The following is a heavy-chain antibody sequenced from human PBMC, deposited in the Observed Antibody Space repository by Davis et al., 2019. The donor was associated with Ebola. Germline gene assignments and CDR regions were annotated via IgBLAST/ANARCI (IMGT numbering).Heavy chain of an antibody. Sequence: GESLKISCAASGFTFTSYWMSWVRQAPGKGLEWVSYISSSGSTIYYADSVKGRFTISRDNAKNSLYLQMNSLRAEDTAVYYCARDMILEDYYGMDVWGQGTTVTVSS. D-gene: IGHD3/OR15-3a*01. V-gene: IGHV3-48*04. CDR1: GFTFTSYW. CDR3: ARDMILEDYYGMDV. J-gene: IGHJ6*02. CDR2: ISSSGSTI.